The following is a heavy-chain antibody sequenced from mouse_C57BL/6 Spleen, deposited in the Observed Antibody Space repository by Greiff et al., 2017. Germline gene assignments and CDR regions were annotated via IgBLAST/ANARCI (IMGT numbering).Heavy chain of an antibody. CDR3: ARYHDGYVYYAMDY. CDR1: GYAFSSYW. D-gene: IGHD2-3*01. Sequence: VKLQQSGAELVKPGASVKISCKASGYAFSSYWMNWVKQGPGKGLEWIGQIYPGDGDTNYNGKFKGKATLTADKSSSTAYMQLSSLTSEDSAVYFCARYHDGYVYYAMDYWGQGTSVTVSS. CDR2: IYPGDGDT. V-gene: IGHV1-80*01. J-gene: IGHJ4*01.